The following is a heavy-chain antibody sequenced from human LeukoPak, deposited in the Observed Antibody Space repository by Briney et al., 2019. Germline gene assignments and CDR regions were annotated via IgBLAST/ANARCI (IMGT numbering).Heavy chain of an antibody. J-gene: IGHJ4*02. CDR1: GYTFTSYD. Sequence: GASVKVSCKSSGYTFTSYDNNWVRQATGQGLEWMGWMNPNSGNTGYAQKFQGRVTMTRNTSISTAYMELSSLRSEDTAVYYCARGAAHYYDSSGYRNWGQGNLVTVSS. D-gene: IGHD3-22*01. CDR2: MNPNSGNT. V-gene: IGHV1-8*01. CDR3: ARGAAHYYDSSGYRN.